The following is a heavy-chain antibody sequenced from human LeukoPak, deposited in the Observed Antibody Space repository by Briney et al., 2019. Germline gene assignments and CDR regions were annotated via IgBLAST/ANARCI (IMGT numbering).Heavy chain of an antibody. V-gene: IGHV1-69*13. J-gene: IGHJ4*02. CDR1: GGTFSSYA. D-gene: IGHD3-10*01. CDR3: ARDLSAYYYGSGSLRY. CDR2: IIPIFGTA. Sequence: GASVKVSCEASGGTFSSYAISWVRQAPGQGLEWMGGIIPIFGTANYAQKFQGRVTITADESTSTAYMELSSLRSEDTAVYYCARDLSAYYYGSGSLRYWGQGTLVTVSS.